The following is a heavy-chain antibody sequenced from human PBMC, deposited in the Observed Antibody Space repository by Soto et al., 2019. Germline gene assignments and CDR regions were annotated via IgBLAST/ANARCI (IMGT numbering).Heavy chain of an antibody. Sequence: QVQLVQSGTEVRKPGSSVKVSCKASGGTFDSNAISWVRLAPGQGLEWMGGIIPIFGTINNAQKFQDRVNITADESANIVNMELSSMRYEDTDIYYCAREGLTFGPGAVGGAFDIWGQGTLVTVAS. J-gene: IGHJ3*02. CDR1: GGTFDSNA. D-gene: IGHD3-3*02. CDR3: AREGLTFGPGAVGGAFDI. V-gene: IGHV1-69*12. CDR2: IIPIFGTI.